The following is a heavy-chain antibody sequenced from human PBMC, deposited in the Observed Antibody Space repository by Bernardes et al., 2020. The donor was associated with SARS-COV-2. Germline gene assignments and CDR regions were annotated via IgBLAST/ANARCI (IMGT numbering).Heavy chain of an antibody. CDR3: ARDRSGWYYFDY. CDR1: GFTFSSYW. J-gene: IGHJ4*02. CDR2: INSDGSST. D-gene: IGHD6-19*01. Sequence: GGSLRLSCAASGFTFSSYWMHWVRQAPGKGLVWVSRINSDGSSTSYADSVKGRFTISRDNAKNMLYLQMNSLRAEDTAVYYCARDRSGWYYFDYWGQGTLVTVSS. V-gene: IGHV3-74*01.